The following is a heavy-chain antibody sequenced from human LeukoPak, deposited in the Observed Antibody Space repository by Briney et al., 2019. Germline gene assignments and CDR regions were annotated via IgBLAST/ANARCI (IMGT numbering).Heavy chain of an antibody. CDR3: ARGIPIAVTGSIGY. CDR1: GYTFTGYY. V-gene: IGHV1-2*02. Sequence: ASVKVSCKASGYTFTGYYMHWVRQAPGQGLEWMGWINPNSGGTNYAQKFQGRVTMTRDTSISTAYMELSRLRSDGTAVYYCARGIPIAVTGSIGYWGQGTLVTVSS. D-gene: IGHD6-19*01. CDR2: INPNSGGT. J-gene: IGHJ4*02.